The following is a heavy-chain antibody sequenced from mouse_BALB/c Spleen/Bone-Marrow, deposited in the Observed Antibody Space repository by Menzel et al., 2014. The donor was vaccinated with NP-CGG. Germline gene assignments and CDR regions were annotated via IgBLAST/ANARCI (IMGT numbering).Heavy chain of an antibody. CDR2: ISNSGTT. J-gene: IGHJ1*01. V-gene: IGHV3-8*02. D-gene: IGHD2-4*01. CDR1: GDSITSGY. CDR3: SREGPALITTGYFDV. Sequence: EVKLVESGPSLVEPSQTLSLTCSVTGDSITSGYWNWIRKFPGNKLEYMGYISNSGTTYYNPSLRSRISITRDTSRNQYYLQLSSVAPEDTATYYCSREGPALITTGYFDVWGAGTTVTVSS.